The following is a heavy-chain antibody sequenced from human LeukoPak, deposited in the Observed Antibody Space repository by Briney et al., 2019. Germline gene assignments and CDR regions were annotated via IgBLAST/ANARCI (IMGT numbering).Heavy chain of an antibody. CDR1: GFTFSSYS. Sequence: PGGSLRLSCAASGFTFSSYSMNWVRQAPGKGLEWVSSISSSSSYIYYADSVKGRFTISRDNAKNSLYLQMNSLRAEDTAVYYCARGNYDSSGYYYPYYFDYWGQGTLVTVSS. CDR3: ARGNYDSSGYYYPYYFDY. CDR2: ISSSSSYI. J-gene: IGHJ4*02. D-gene: IGHD3-22*01. V-gene: IGHV3-21*01.